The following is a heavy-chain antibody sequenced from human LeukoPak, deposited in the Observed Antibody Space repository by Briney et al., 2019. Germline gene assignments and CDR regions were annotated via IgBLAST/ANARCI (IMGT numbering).Heavy chain of an antibody. Sequence: PSETLSLTCAVYGGSFSGYYWSWIRQPPGKGLEWIGEINHSGSTNYNPSLKSRVTISVDTSKNQFSLKPSSVTAADTAVYYCASWYYDSWDYYYGMDVWGQGTTVTVSS. CDR3: ASWYYDSWDYYYGMDV. V-gene: IGHV4-34*01. J-gene: IGHJ6*02. CDR2: INHSGST. CDR1: GGSFSGYY. D-gene: IGHD3-3*01.